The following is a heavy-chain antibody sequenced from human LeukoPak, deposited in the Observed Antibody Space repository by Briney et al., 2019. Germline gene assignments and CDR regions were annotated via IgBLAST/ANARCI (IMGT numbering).Heavy chain of an antibody. CDR2: IYYSGNT. J-gene: IGHJ4*02. D-gene: IGHD3/OR15-3a*01. CDR1: GYSISSGYY. V-gene: IGHV4-38-2*02. CDR3: ARQTGSGLFILP. Sequence: PLETLSLTCSVSGYSISSGYYWGWIRQPPGKGLEWIGSIYYSGNTYYNAPLKSQVSISIDTSKNQFSLRLTSVTAADTAVYYCARQTGSGLFILPGGQGTLVTVSS.